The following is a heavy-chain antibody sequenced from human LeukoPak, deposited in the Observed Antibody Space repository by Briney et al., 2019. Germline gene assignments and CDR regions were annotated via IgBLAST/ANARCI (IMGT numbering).Heavy chain of an antibody. Sequence: GGSLRLSCAASGFTFSSYSMNWVRQAPGKGLEWVSSISSSSSYIYYADSVKGRFTISRDNAKSSLYLQMNSLRAEDTAVYYCAGLFDYKARQADIAAAVESYYWGQGTLVTVSS. D-gene: IGHD6-13*01. CDR2: ISSSSSYI. CDR3: AGLFDYKARQADIAAAVESYY. V-gene: IGHV3-21*01. J-gene: IGHJ4*02. CDR1: GFTFSSYS.